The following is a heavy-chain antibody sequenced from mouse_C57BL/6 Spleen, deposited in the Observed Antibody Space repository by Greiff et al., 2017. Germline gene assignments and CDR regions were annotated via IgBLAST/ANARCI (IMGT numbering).Heavy chain of an antibody. V-gene: IGHV1-53*01. D-gene: IGHD2-4*01. Sequence: QVQLQQPGTELVKPGASVKLSCKASGYTFTSYWMPWVKQRPGQGLEWIGNINPSNGGTNYNEKFKSKATLTVDKSSSTAYMQLSSLTSEDSAVYYCARDDYDAPYYYAMDYWGQGTSVTVSS. CDR3: ARDDYDAPYYYAMDY. CDR1: GYTFTSYW. J-gene: IGHJ4*01. CDR2: INPSNGGT.